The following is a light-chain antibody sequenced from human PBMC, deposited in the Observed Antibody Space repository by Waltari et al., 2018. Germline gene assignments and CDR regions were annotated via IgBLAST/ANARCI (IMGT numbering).Light chain of an antibody. CDR2: DAS. J-gene: IGKJ2*01. Sequence: IVLTQSPATLSLSPGEGATLSCRASQSVSSSLAWIQQRPGQAPRLLIYDASSSATGIPARVSGSGSGTDFTLTISSLEPEDFAVHYCQQRAFWPPTFGRGTKLEMK. CDR3: QQRAFWPPT. V-gene: IGKV3-11*01. CDR1: QSVSSS.